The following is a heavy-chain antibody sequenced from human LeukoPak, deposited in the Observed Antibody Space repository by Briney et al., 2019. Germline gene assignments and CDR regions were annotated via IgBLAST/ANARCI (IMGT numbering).Heavy chain of an antibody. CDR2: IYYSGST. V-gene: IGHV4-59*08. Sequence: SETLSLTCTVSGGSISGYYWSWIRQPPGKGLEWIAYIYYSGSTDYSPSLKSRVTISVDTSENQFSLKLSSVTAADTAVYYCARHTFTGNDYWGQGTLVTVSS. CDR3: ARHTFTGNDY. D-gene: IGHD3-10*01. J-gene: IGHJ4*02. CDR1: GGSISGYY.